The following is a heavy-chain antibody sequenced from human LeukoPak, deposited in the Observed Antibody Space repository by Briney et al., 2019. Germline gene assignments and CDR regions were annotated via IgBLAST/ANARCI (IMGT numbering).Heavy chain of an antibody. V-gene: IGHV3-23*01. Sequence: HPGGSLRLSCAASGFTFSGYAMSWVRQTPGKGLEWVSAISSSGSSKYYTDSVKGRFTISRDNSKNTLSLQMNSLRADDTALYYCAKGGQWYDNTGYWLWGQGTLVTVPS. D-gene: IGHD3-22*01. CDR1: GFTFSGYA. J-gene: IGHJ4*02. CDR2: ISSSGSSK. CDR3: AKGGQWYDNTGYWL.